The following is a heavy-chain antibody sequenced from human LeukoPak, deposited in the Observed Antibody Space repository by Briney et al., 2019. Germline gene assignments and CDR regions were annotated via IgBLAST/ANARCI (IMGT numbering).Heavy chain of an antibody. CDR2: VSGSGRNT. CDR3: AKYSGYYFDY. D-gene: IGHD3-22*01. V-gene: IGHV3-23*01. Sequence: GGSLRLSCAGSGFTFSNYAMTWVRQAPGKGLEWVSSVSGSGRNTFYPDSVEGRFTISRDNSKNTLYLQMNSLRAEDTAVYYCAKYSGYYFDYWGQGTLVTVSS. J-gene: IGHJ4*02. CDR1: GFTFSNYA.